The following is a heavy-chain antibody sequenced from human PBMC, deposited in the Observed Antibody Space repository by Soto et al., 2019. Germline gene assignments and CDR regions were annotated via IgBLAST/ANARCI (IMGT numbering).Heavy chain of an antibody. Sequence: SGPTLVNPTQTLTLTCTFSGFSLSTSGVGVGWIHQPPGKALEWLALIYWDDDKLYSPSLQSRLTITKGTSKNQVVLTMTNMDSVDTGTYYCARRTTGTEFDYWGPGTLVTVSS. D-gene: IGHD1-1*01. CDR3: ARRTTGTEFDY. J-gene: IGHJ4*02. CDR2: IYWDDDK. CDR1: GFSLSTSGVG. V-gene: IGHV2-5*02.